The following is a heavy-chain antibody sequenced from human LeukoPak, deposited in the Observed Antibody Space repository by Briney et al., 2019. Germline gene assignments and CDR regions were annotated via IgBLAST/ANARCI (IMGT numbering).Heavy chain of an antibody. CDR1: GFTFSDYN. D-gene: IGHD3-22*01. V-gene: IGHV3-11*01. CDR3: ARIRSGYYPLSNAFDI. J-gene: IGHJ3*02. Sequence: GGSLRLSCAASGFTFSDYNMRWIRQAPGKGLEWVSSISRSGSTKYYADSVKGRSTISRDNSKNTLFLQMNSLRAEDTAVYYCARIRSGYYPLSNAFDIWGQGTMVTVSS. CDR2: ISRSGSTK.